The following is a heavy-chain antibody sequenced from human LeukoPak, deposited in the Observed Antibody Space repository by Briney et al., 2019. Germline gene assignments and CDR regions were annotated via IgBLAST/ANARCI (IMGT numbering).Heavy chain of an antibody. J-gene: IGHJ6*04. V-gene: IGHV3-21*01. Sequence: GGSLRLSRAASGFTFSIYSMTWVRQAPGKGLEWVSSISSSSSYIYYAGSLKGRSTISRDNAENSLYLQMNSLRAEDTAVYYCARIAAAGTEDYGMDVWGTGTTVTVSS. CDR1: GFTFSIYS. D-gene: IGHD6-13*01. CDR3: ARIAAAGTEDYGMDV. CDR2: ISSSSSYI.